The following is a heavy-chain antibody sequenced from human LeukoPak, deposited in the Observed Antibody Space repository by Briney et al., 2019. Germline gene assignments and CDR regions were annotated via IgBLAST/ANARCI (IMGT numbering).Heavy chain of an antibody. CDR3: AKDLRGITAGLDY. J-gene: IGHJ4*02. V-gene: IGHV3-23*01. Sequence: GGSLRLSCAASGFTFSSYAMSWVRQAPGKGRECVSAISGSRGSTYYADSVKGRYTISRDNSKNTLYLQMNSLRAEDTAVYYCAKDLRGITAGLDYWGQGTLVTVSS. CDR2: ISGSRGST. CDR1: GFTFSSYA. D-gene: IGHD6-13*01.